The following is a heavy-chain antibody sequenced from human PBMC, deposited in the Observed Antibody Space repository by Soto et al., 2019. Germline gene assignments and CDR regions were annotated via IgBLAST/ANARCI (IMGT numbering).Heavy chain of an antibody. J-gene: IGHJ4*02. CDR1: GGTFSSYA. CDR3: ARGKVQYYDSSDLQFFDY. Sequence: ASVKVSCKASGGTFSSYAISWVRQAPGQGLEWIGGFIPIFGTANYAQKFQGRVTITADESTSTAYMELSSLRSEDTAVYYCARGKVQYYDSSDLQFFDYWGQGTLVTVSS. V-gene: IGHV1-69*13. CDR2: FIPIFGTA. D-gene: IGHD3-22*01.